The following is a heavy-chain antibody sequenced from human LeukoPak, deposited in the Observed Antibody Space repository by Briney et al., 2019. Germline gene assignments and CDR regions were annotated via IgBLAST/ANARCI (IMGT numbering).Heavy chain of an antibody. V-gene: IGHV3-30*03. J-gene: IGHJ5*02. CDR3: ARSRLLLP. D-gene: IGHD3-22*01. CDR2: ISYDGSNK. CDR1: GFTFSDYY. Sequence: GGSLRLSCAASGFTFSDYYMSWIRQAPGKGLEWVAVISYDGSNKYYADSVKGRFTISRDNSKNTLYLQMNSLRAEDTAVYYCARSRLLLPWGQGTLVTVSS.